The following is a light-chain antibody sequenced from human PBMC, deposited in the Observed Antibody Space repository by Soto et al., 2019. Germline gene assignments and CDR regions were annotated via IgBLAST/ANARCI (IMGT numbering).Light chain of an antibody. Sequence: EIVLTQSPGTLSLSPGERATLSCRASQSVSSSYLAWYQQKPGQAPRLLIYGASIRATGIPDRFSGSGSGTDFTLTISRLEPEDFAVYYCQQYGSSPPGLTFGGGTKVEIK. J-gene: IGKJ4*01. CDR3: QQYGSSPPGLT. V-gene: IGKV3-20*01. CDR2: GAS. CDR1: QSVSSSY.